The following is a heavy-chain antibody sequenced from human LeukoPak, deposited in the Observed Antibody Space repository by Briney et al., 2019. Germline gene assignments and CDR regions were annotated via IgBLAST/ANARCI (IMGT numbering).Heavy chain of an antibody. CDR2: ISAYKGNT. D-gene: IGHD3-22*01. CDR3: ARDGYYYDSSGYYRKSEFDY. V-gene: IGHV1-18*01. J-gene: IGHJ4*02. Sequence: ASVKVSCKASGCTFTNYGISWVRQAPGQGLEWMGWISAYKGNTNYAQNLQGRVTMTTDTPTSTAYMELRSLRPDDTAVYYCARDGYYYDSSGYYRKSEFDYWGQGTLVTVSS. CDR1: GCTFTNYG.